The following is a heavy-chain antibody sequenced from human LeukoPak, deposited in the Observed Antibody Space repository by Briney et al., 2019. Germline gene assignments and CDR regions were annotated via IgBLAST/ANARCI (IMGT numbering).Heavy chain of an antibody. CDR2: INPNSGGT. D-gene: IGHD6-19*01. CDR1: GYTFTGYY. Sequence: ASVKVSCKASGYTFTGYYMHWVRQAPGQGLEWMGRINPNSGGTNYAQKFQGRVTMTRDTSIRTAYMELSRLRSDDTAVYYCARVAVAGHPPWPGIDYWGQGTLVTVSS. J-gene: IGHJ4*02. V-gene: IGHV1-2*06. CDR3: ARVAVAGHPPWPGIDY.